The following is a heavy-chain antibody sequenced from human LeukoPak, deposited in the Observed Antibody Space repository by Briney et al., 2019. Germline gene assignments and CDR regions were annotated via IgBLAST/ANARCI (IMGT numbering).Heavy chain of an antibody. CDR1: GFTFSTYS. CDR3: ARGPVGATGGY. J-gene: IGHJ4*02. D-gene: IGHD1-26*01. CDR2: ISSSSSYI. Sequence: GGPLRLSCAASGFTFSTYSMNWVRQAPGKGLEWVSSISSSSSYIYYADSVKGRFTISRDNAKNSLYLQMNSLRAEDTAVYYCARGPVGATGGYWGQGTLVTVSS. V-gene: IGHV3-21*01.